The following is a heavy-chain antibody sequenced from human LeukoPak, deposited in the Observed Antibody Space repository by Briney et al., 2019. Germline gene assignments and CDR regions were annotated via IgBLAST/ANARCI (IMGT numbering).Heavy chain of an antibody. Sequence: GGSLRLSCSASGFTVSSNYMSWVRQAPGKGLEWVSVIYSGGSTYYADSVKGRFTISRDNSKNTLYLQMNSLRAEDTAVYYCARALYYDSSAQGVLRLRRNGHFQHWGQGTLVTVSS. V-gene: IGHV3-66*01. CDR3: ARALYYDSSAQGVLRLRRNGHFQH. CDR2: IYSGGST. J-gene: IGHJ1*01. D-gene: IGHD3-22*01. CDR1: GFTVSSNY.